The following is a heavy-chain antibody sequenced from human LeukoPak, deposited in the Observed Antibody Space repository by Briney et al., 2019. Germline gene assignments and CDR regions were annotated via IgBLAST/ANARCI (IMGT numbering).Heavy chain of an antibody. Sequence: PGGSLRLSCAASGFTFSTYGMHWVRQAPGKGLEWVAVISYDGSNKYYADSVKGRFTISRDNAKNSLYLQMNSLRAEDTAVYYCARDSVAYYDETKGFDPWGQGTLVTVSS. CDR3: ARDSVAYYDETKGFDP. D-gene: IGHD3-3*01. CDR2: ISYDGSNK. CDR1: GFTFSTYG. J-gene: IGHJ5*02. V-gene: IGHV3-30*03.